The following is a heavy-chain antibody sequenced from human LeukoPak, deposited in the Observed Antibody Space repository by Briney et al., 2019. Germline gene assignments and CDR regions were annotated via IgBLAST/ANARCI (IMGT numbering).Heavy chain of an antibody. CDR3: AGSIAGRPLDY. J-gene: IGHJ4*02. D-gene: IGHD6-6*01. Sequence: SETLSLTCAVYGGSFSGYRWSWIRQPPGEGLEWIGEINHSGSTNYNPSLKSRVTISVDTSKNQFSLKLSSVTAADTAVYYCAGSIAGRPLDYWGQGTLVTVSS. V-gene: IGHV4-34*01. CDR2: INHSGST. CDR1: GGSFSGYR.